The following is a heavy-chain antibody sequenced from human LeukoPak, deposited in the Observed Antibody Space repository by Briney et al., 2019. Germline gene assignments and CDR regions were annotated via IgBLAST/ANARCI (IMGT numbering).Heavy chain of an antibody. CDR1: GYTLTELS. CDR3: ATAALGAPGRYYSGMDV. Sequence: GASVKVSCKVSGYTLTELSMHWVRQAPGKGLEWMGGFDAEDGETIYAQKFQGRVTMTEDTSTDTAYMELSSLRSEDTAVYYCATAALGAPGRYYSGMDVWGQGTTVTVSS. D-gene: IGHD3-16*01. CDR2: FDAEDGET. J-gene: IGHJ6*02. V-gene: IGHV1-24*01.